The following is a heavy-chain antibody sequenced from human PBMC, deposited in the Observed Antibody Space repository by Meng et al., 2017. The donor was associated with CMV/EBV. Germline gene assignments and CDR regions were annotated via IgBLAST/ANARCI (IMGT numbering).Heavy chain of an antibody. CDR3: ARLEDSSSQEESFDY. CDR1: GYTFTGYY. J-gene: IGHJ4*02. V-gene: IGHV1-2*02. D-gene: IGHD6-6*01. CDR2: INPNSGGT. Sequence: ASVKVSCKASGYTFTGYYIHWVRQAPGQGLEWMGWINPNSGGTNYAQKFQGRVTMTRDTSISTAYMELSRLRSDDTAVYYCARLEDSSSQEESFDYWGQGTLVTVSS.